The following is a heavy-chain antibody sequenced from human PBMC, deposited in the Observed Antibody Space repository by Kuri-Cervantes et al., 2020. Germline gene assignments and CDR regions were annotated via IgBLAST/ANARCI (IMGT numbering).Heavy chain of an antibody. CDR1: GGSISSYY. D-gene: IGHD6-6*01. CDR3: ARGETAARRYFDY. V-gene: IGHV4-4*07. J-gene: IGHJ4*02. CDR2: IYISGST. Sequence: SETLSLTCTVSGGSISSYYWSWIRQPAGKGLEWIGRIYISGSTNFNPSLKSRVTISIDTSKNQSSLKLSSVTAADTAVYFCARGETAARRYFDYWGQGILVTVSS.